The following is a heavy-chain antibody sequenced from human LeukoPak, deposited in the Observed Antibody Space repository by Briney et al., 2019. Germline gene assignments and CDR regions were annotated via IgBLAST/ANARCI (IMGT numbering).Heavy chain of an antibody. D-gene: IGHD6-19*01. Sequence: SETLSLTCTVSGGSISSYYWSWIRQPAGKGLEWIGRIYTSGSTNYNPSLKSRVTMSVDTSKNQFSLKLSSVTAVDTAVYYCAASIAVAGTGTYYYYYYMDVWGKGTTVTVSS. CDR1: GGSISSYY. J-gene: IGHJ6*03. CDR3: AASIAVAGTGTYYYYYYMDV. V-gene: IGHV4-4*07. CDR2: IYTSGST.